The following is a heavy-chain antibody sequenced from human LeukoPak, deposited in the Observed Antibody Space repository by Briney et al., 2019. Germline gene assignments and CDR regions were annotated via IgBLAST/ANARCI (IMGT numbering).Heavy chain of an antibody. J-gene: IGHJ4*02. CDR2: ISPSGGST. CDR1: GYTFTSNY. Sequence: ASVKVSCKAFGYTFTSNYMHWVRQAPGQGPEWMGVISPSGGSTTYAQKFQGRVTMTEDTSTDTAYMELSSLRSEDTAVYYCATGLRSYWGPSGPDYWGQGTLVTVSS. D-gene: IGHD1-26*01. CDR3: ATGLRSYWGPSGPDY. V-gene: IGHV1-46*01.